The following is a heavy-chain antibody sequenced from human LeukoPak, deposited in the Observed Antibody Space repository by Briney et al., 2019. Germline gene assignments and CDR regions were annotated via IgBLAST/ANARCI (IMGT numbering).Heavy chain of an antibody. J-gene: IGHJ4*02. CDR3: IKDRIGTWSFDH. Sequence: GGSLRLSCAASGFTFSSYWMNWARQAPGKGLEWVASINHNGNVNYYVDSVKGRFTISRDNSKNTLYLQLSSLRVEDTAVYYCIKDRIGTWSFDHWGQGTLLTVSS. D-gene: IGHD1-26*01. V-gene: IGHV3-7*01. CDR1: GFTFSSYW. CDR2: INHNGNVN.